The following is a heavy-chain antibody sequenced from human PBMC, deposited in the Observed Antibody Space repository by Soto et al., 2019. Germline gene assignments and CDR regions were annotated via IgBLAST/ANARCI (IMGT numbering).Heavy chain of an antibody. D-gene: IGHD1-26*01. J-gene: IGHJ4*02. V-gene: IGHV1-18*04. Sequence: QVQLVQSGAEVREPGASVKVSCKASGYTFTTYGISWVRQAPGQGLEWMGWISGYTGKKGYGQQFRGRVTMTTDTSATTAYMELRSLTSADTAVYYCARDRVGAATTFDSWGQGTLVTVSS. CDR2: ISGYTGKK. CDR1: GYTFTTYG. CDR3: ARDRVGAATTFDS.